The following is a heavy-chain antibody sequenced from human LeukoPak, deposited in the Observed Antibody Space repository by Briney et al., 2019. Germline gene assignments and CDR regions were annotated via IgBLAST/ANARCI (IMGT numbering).Heavy chain of an antibody. CDR3: ARDGVVVVAAAHFDY. CDR1: GYTFTSYD. J-gene: IGHJ4*02. V-gene: IGHV1-8*01. D-gene: IGHD2-15*01. CDR2: MNPNSGNT. Sequence: ASVKVSCKASGYTFTSYDINWVRQATGQGLEWMGWMNPNSGNTGYAQKFQGRVTMTRNTSISTAYMELSRLRSDDTAVYYCARDGVVVVAAAHFDYWGQGTLVTVSS.